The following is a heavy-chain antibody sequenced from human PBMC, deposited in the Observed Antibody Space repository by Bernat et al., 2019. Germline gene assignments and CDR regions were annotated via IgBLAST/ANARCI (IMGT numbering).Heavy chain of an antibody. Sequence: EVQLVESGGGLVQPGGSLRLSCAASGSTFSDHYMDWVRQAPGKGLEWISRIRNKPNSYTTEYAASVKGRFTISRDDSKNSLYLQMNRLKTEDTAVYYCVRDAGYCSGGSCYNLFDSWGQGTLVTVSS. CDR2: IRNKPNSYTT. CDR3: VRDAGYCSGGSCYNLFDS. J-gene: IGHJ4*02. D-gene: IGHD2-15*01. CDR1: GSTFSDHY. V-gene: IGHV3-72*01.